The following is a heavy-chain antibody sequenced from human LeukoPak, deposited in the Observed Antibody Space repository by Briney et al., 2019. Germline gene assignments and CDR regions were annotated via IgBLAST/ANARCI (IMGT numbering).Heavy chain of an antibody. CDR2: IYYSGST. CDR3: ARVLNWFDP. CDR1: GGSISSSSYY. Sequence: SETLSLTCTVSGGSISSSSYYWGWIRQPPGKGLEWIGSIYYSGSTYYNPSLKSRITISVDTSKNQFSLKLSSVTAADTAVYYCARVLNWFDPWGQGTLVTVSS. J-gene: IGHJ5*02. D-gene: IGHD3-3*01. V-gene: IGHV4-39*07.